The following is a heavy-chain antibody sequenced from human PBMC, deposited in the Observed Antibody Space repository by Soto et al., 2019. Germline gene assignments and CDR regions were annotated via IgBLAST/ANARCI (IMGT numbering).Heavy chain of an antibody. J-gene: IGHJ4*02. CDR3: ARWELTPYYFDY. D-gene: IGHD1-26*01. CDR2: IWYDGSNK. CDR1: GFTFSSYG. Sequence: QVQLVESGGGVVQPGRSLRLSCAASGFTFSSYGMHWVRQAPGKGLEWVAVIWYDGSNKYYADSVKGRFTISRDNSKNTLYLQMNSLRAEDTAVYYCARWELTPYYFDYWGQGTLVTVSS. V-gene: IGHV3-33*01.